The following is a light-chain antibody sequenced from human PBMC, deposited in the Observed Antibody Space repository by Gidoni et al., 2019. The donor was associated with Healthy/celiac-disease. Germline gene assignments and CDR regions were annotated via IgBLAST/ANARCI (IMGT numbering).Light chain of an antibody. Sequence: DIQMTQSPSSLSASVGDRVTIPCRASQSISSYLNWYQQKPGKAPHLLIYAASSLQSGVPSRFSGSGSGTDFTLTISSLQPEDFATYYCQQSYSTPPFTFGPGTKVDIK. CDR2: AAS. CDR1: QSISSY. CDR3: QQSYSTPPFT. J-gene: IGKJ3*01. V-gene: IGKV1-39*01.